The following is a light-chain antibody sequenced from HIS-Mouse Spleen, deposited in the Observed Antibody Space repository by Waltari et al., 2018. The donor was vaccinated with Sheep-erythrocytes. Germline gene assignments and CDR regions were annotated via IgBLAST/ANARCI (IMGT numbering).Light chain of an antibody. CDR3: QAWDSSTAWNVV. CDR1: KLGDKY. J-gene: IGLJ2*01. V-gene: IGLV3-1*01. Sequence: SYELTQPPSVSVSPGQTASITCSGDKLGDKYACWYQQKPGQSPVLVIYQDSKRPSGIPERFSGSNSGNTATLTISGTQAMDEDDYYCQAWDSSTAWNVVFGGGTKLTVL. CDR2: QDS.